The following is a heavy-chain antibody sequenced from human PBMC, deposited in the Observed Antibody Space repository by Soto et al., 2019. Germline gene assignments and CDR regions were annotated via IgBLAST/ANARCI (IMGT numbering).Heavy chain of an antibody. CDR1: GFTFSSYS. CDR2: ISSSSSYI. CDR3: AREALVYGMDV. Sequence: LRLSCAASGFTFSSYSMNWVRQAPGKGLEWVSSISSSSSYIYYADSVKGRFTISRDDAKNSLYLQMNSLRAEDTAVYYCAREALVYGMDVWGQGTTVTVSS. J-gene: IGHJ6*02. V-gene: IGHV3-21*01.